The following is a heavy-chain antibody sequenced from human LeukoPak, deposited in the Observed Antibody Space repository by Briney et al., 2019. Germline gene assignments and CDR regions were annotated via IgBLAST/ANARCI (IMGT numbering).Heavy chain of an antibody. J-gene: IGHJ5*02. CDR2: IYTSGST. CDR3: ARDYIAAADTNWFDP. V-gene: IGHV4-4*07. Sequence: SETLSLTCTVSGGSISSYYWSWIRQPAGKGLEWIGRIYTSGSTNYNPSLKSRVTMSVDTSKNQFSLKLSSVTAADTAVYYCARDYIAAADTNWFDPWGQGTLVNVSS. CDR1: GGSISSYY. D-gene: IGHD6-13*01.